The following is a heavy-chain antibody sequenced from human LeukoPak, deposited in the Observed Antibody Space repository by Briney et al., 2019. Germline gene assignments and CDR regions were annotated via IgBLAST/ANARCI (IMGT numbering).Heavy chain of an antibody. Sequence: GGSLRLSCAASGFTFSDYYMSWIRPAPGKGLEWVSYISSSSSYTNYADSVKGRFTISRDNAKNSLYLQMNSLRAEDTAVYYCARDRRILRFGEDGTGPNWFDPWGQGTLVTVSS. V-gene: IGHV3-11*06. CDR1: GFTFSDYY. CDR2: ISSSSSYT. J-gene: IGHJ5*02. D-gene: IGHD3-10*01. CDR3: ARDRRILRFGEDGTGPNWFDP.